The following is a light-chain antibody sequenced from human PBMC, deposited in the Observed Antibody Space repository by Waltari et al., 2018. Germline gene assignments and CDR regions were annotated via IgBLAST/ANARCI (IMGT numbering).Light chain of an antibody. J-gene: IGLJ3*02. Sequence: QAVVTQEPSLTVSPGGTVTLTCGSSTGTVTTNHYPYWFQQKPGRAPRKLVYDTTNKHSWTQARCSGSLRGGKAALTLSGALPEEGAEYYCFLAYSGVRVFGGGTKLTVL. CDR1: TGTVTTNHY. CDR3: FLAYSGVRV. CDR2: DTT. V-gene: IGLV7-46*01.